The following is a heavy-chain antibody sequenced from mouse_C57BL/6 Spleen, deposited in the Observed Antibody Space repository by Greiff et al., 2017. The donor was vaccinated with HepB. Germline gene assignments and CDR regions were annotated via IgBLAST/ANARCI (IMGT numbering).Heavy chain of an antibody. D-gene: IGHD1-1*01. J-gene: IGHJ3*01. CDR1: GFTFSDYY. CDR2: ISNGGGST. Sequence: DVMLVESGGGLVQPGGSLKLSCAASGFTFSDYYMYWVRQTPEKRLEWVAYISNGGGSTYYPDTVKGRFTISRDNAKNTLYLQMSRLKSEDTAMYYCARPYYYGSSLPWFAYWGQGTLVTVSA. V-gene: IGHV5-12*01. CDR3: ARPYYYGSSLPWFAY.